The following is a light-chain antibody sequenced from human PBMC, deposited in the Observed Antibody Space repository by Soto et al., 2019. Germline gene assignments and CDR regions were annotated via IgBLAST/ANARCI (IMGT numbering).Light chain of an antibody. J-gene: IGKJ5*01. CDR1: QGISSA. CDR3: QQFNNYPIT. Sequence: AIQLTQPPSSLSASVGDRVTITCRASQGISSALAWYQQKPGKAPKVLIYDASNLESGVPSRFSGSGSGTDFXXXXXXXQXXDXATYYCQQFNNYPITFGQGTRLEIK. V-gene: IGKV1D-13*01. CDR2: DAS.